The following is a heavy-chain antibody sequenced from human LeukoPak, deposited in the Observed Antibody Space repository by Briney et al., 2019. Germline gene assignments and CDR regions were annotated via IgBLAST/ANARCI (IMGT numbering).Heavy chain of an antibody. V-gene: IGHV3-33*06. CDR1: GFTFSSYG. Sequence: GRSLRLSCAASGFTFSSYGMHWVRQAPGKGLEWVAVIWYDGSNKYYADSVKGRFTISRGNSKNTLYLQMNSLRAEDTAVYYCAKTGYSSSSGDYYYYVDVWGKGTTVTVSS. J-gene: IGHJ6*03. D-gene: IGHD6-6*01. CDR2: IWYDGSNK. CDR3: AKTGYSSSSGDYYYYVDV.